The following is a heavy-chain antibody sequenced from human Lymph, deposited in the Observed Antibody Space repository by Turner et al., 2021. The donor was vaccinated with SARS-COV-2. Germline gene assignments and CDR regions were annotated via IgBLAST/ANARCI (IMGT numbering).Heavy chain of an antibody. D-gene: IGHD2-21*02. J-gene: IGHJ5*02. CDR2: IYYRGST. Sequence: QVQLQESGPILVKPLETLSLPCTVSGGSMNSNYWSWIRQPPGKRLEWIGYIYYRGSTNYNPSLESRVTISVDTSRNQFSLNLTSVTAADTAIYYCARETVNNWVDPWGQGTLVTVSS. CDR3: ARETVNNWVDP. CDR1: GGSMNSNY. V-gene: IGHV4-59*01.